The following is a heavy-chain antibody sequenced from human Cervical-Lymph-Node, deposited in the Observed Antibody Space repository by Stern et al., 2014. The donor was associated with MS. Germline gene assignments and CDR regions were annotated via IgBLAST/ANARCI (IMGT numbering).Heavy chain of an antibody. J-gene: IGHJ6*02. CDR1: GFTFEDYA. V-gene: IGHV3-33*01. D-gene: IGHD2-2*02. Sequence: QVQLVESGGGVVQPGGSQRLSCTASGFTFEDYAMEWVRQVPGKGLEWVAMIWYDGIKKYYGDSVRGRFSVSRDNSRNTLYLQMKSLSLEDTAVYYCARKIPDYYYYAMDVWGQGTTVTVSS. CDR3: ARKIPDYYYYAMDV. CDR2: IWYDGIKK.